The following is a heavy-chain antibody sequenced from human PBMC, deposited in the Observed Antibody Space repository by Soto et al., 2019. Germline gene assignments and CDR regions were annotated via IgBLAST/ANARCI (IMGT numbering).Heavy chain of an antibody. Sequence: ASVKVSCKASGYTFTGYYMHWVRQAPGQGLEWMGWINPNSGGTNYAQKFQGWVTMTRDTSISTAYMELSRLRSDDTAVYYCARVQWRGRRTAFDIWGQGTMGTVSS. CDR3: ARVQWRGRRTAFDI. CDR2: INPNSGGT. CDR1: GYTFTGYY. D-gene: IGHD6-19*01. V-gene: IGHV1-2*04. J-gene: IGHJ3*02.